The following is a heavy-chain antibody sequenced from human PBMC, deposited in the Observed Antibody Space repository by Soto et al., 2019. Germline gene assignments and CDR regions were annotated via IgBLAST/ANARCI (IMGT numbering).Heavy chain of an antibody. CDR2: ISAYNGNT. CDR1: GYTFTSYA. CDR3: ARGSVDYGDYEGWFDP. V-gene: IGHV1-18*01. J-gene: IGHJ5*02. Sequence: GASVKVSCKASGYTFTSYAMHWVRQAPGQRLEWMGWISAYNGNTNYAQKLQGRVTMTTDTSTSTAYMELRSLRSDDTAVYYCARGSVDYGDYEGWFDPWGQGTLVTVSS. D-gene: IGHD4-17*01.